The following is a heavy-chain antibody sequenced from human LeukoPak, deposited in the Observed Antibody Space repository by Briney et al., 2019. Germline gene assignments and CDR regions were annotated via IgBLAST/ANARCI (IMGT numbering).Heavy chain of an antibody. J-gene: IGHJ4*02. V-gene: IGHV4-38-2*01. CDR1: DFSISSAYY. Sequence: SETLSLTCGASDFSISSAYYWGWIRQPPGKGLEWIGSFYHGGDTYYNPSLKSRVTISVDTPKNQFSLKLWSVTAADTAVYYCAGGIVGVHAYWGQGILVTVSS. CDR3: AGGIVGVHAY. D-gene: IGHD1-26*01. CDR2: FYHGGDT.